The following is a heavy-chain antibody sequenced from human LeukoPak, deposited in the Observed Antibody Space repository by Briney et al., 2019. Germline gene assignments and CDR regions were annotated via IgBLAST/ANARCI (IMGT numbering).Heavy chain of an antibody. CDR2: IIPIFGTA. CDR3: ARAVLVRYFDWLLSLDY. J-gene: IGHJ4*02. CDR1: GGTFSSYA. D-gene: IGHD3-9*01. V-gene: IGHV1-69*13. Sequence: SVKVSCKASGGTFSSYAISWVRQAPGQGLEWMGGIIPIFGTANYAQKFQGRVTITADESTSTAHMELSSLRSEDTAVYYCARAVLVRYFDWLLSLDYWGQGTLVTVSS.